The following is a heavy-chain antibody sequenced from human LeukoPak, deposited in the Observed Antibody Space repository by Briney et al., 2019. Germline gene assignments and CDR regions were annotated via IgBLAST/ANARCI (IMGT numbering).Heavy chain of an antibody. CDR1: GFTFSSYW. V-gene: IGHV3-74*01. CDR3: AKDEMATSPFDY. J-gene: IGHJ4*02. Sequence: GGSLRLSCAASGFTFSSYWMHWVRQAPGKGLVWVSRINSDGNITTYADSVKGRFTISRDNSKNTLYLQMNSLRAEDTAVYYCAKDEMATSPFDYWGQGTLVTVSS. D-gene: IGHD5-24*01. CDR2: INSDGNIT.